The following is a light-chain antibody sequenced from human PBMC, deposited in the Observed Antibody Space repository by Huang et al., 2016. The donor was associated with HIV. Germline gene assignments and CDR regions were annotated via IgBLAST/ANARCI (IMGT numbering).Light chain of an antibody. CDR3: QQYSAYSWT. CDR2: KAS. V-gene: IGKV1-5*03. J-gene: IGKJ1*01. CDR1: QSISTW. Sequence: DIQMTSSPSTLSASVGDRVTITCRASQSISTWLAWYQQKPGKAHKLLIYKASNLEDGVPARFSCSGSGTEFTLTISSLQPDDFATYYCQQYSAYSWTFGQGTKVDIK.